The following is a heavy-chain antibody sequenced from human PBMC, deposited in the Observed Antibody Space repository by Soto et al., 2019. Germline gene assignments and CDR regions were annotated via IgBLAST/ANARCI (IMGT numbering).Heavy chain of an antibody. CDR3: AKDRSPLLGAIAAAGTDY. D-gene: IGHD6-13*01. CDR2: ISWNSGSI. CDR1: GFTFDDYA. V-gene: IGHV3-9*01. Sequence: GGSLRLSCAASGFTFDDYAMHWVRQDPGKGLEWVSGISWNSGSIGYADSVKGRFTISRDNAKNSLYLQMNSLRAEDTALYYCAKDRSPLLGAIAAAGTDYWGQGTLVTVSS. J-gene: IGHJ4*02.